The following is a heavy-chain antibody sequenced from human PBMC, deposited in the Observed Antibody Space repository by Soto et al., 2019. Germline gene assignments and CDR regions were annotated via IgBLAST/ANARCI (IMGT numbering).Heavy chain of an antibody. Sequence: ASVKVSCKVSGYTLTELSMHGVRQAPGKGLEWMGGFDPEDGETIYAQKFQGRVTMTEDTSTDTAYMELSSLRSEDTAVYYCATGEVDIVATPLAYWGQGTLVTVSS. CDR3: ATGEVDIVATPLAY. CDR1: GYTLTELS. D-gene: IGHD5-12*01. CDR2: FDPEDGET. J-gene: IGHJ4*02. V-gene: IGHV1-24*01.